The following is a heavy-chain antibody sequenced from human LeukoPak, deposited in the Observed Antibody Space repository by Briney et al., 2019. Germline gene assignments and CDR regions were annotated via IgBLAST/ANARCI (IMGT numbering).Heavy chain of an antibody. CDR3: AKAGMVATWFDY. Sequence: PGGSLRLSCAASGFTFSSYAMHWVRQAPGKGLEWVAVISYDGSNKYYADSVKGRFTISRDNSKNSLYLQMNSLRAEDTALYYCAKAGMVATWFDYWGQGTLVTVSS. D-gene: IGHD5-12*01. V-gene: IGHV3-30*04. CDR2: ISYDGSNK. J-gene: IGHJ4*02. CDR1: GFTFSSYA.